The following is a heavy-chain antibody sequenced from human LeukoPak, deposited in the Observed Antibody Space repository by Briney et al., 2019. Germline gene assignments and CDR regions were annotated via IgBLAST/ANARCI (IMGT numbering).Heavy chain of an antibody. CDR2: IYSSGST. CDR3: ARGGSHLLWFGELATSNYYYYMDV. Sequence: PSETLSFTCTVSDGSISSYYWSWIRQPAGKGLEWIGRIYSSGSTNYNPSLKSRVTISVDTSKNQFSLKLSSVTAADTAVYYCARGGSHLLWFGELATSNYYYYMDVWGKGTTVTISS. V-gene: IGHV4-4*07. J-gene: IGHJ6*03. D-gene: IGHD3-10*01. CDR1: DGSISSYY.